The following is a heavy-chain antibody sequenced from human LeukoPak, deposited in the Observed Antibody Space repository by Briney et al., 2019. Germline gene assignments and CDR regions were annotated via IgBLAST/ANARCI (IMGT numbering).Heavy chain of an antibody. CDR3: ARRVSYYGMDV. V-gene: IGHV5-51*01. D-gene: IGHD3-16*02. CDR2: IYPGDSDT. Sequence: GASLQISCKGAGYNFTIYWIGWVRQMPGKGLEWMGIIYPGDSDTRYSPSFQGQVTIPADKSNSTAYLQWSSLKASDTAMYYCARRVSYYGMDVWGQGTTVTVSS. J-gene: IGHJ6*02. CDR1: GYNFTIYW.